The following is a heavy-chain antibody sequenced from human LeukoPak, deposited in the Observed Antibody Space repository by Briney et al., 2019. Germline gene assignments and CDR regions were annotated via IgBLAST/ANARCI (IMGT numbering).Heavy chain of an antibody. CDR1: GFTFSSYG. D-gene: IGHD1-26*01. Sequence: PGGSLRLSCAASGFTFSSYGMSWVRQAPGKGLEWVSAISGSGGSTYYADSVKGRFTISRDNSKNTLYLQMNSLRAEDTAVYYCAKDRPSGSGSYIPSGNWFDPWGQGTLVTVSS. J-gene: IGHJ5*02. CDR2: ISGSGGST. V-gene: IGHV3-23*01. CDR3: AKDRPSGSGSYIPSGNWFDP.